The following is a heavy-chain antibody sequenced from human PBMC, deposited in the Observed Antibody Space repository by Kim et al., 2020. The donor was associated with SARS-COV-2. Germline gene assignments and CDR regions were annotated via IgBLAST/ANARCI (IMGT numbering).Heavy chain of an antibody. CDR1: GGTFSSYT. Sequence: SVKVSCKASGGTFSSYTISWVRQAPGQGLEWMGRIIPILGIANYAQKFQGRVTITADKSTSTAYMELSSLRSEDTAVYYCARDLFIAAAGPGPYYYGMDVWGQGTTVTVSS. V-gene: IGHV1-69*04. J-gene: IGHJ6*02. CDR3: ARDLFIAAAGPGPYYYGMDV. CDR2: IIPILGIA. D-gene: IGHD6-13*01.